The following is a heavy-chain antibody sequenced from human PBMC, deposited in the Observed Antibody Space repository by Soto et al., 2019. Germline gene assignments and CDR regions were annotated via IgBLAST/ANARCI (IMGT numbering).Heavy chain of an antibody. CDR2: IYYSGST. J-gene: IGHJ3*02. CDR3: AREAHYDFWSGYYPDAFDI. V-gene: IGHV4-59*12. D-gene: IGHD3-3*01. CDR1: GGSISSYY. Sequence: SETLSLTCTVSGGSISSYYWSWIWQPPGKGLEWIGYIYYSGSTYYNPSLKSRVTISVDTSKNQFSLKLSSVTAADTAVYYCAREAHYDFWSGYYPDAFDIWGQGTMVTVSS.